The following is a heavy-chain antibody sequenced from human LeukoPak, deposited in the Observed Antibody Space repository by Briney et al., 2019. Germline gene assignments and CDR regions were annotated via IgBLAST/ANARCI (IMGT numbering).Heavy chain of an antibody. D-gene: IGHD6-19*01. J-gene: IGHJ4*02. V-gene: IGHV4-39*01. Sequence: SETLSLTCTVSGGSINSDSYYWGWIRQPPGKGLEWIGSIYYSGNAFYNPSLKSRVTISLDTSKNQFSLRLSSVTAADTAVYYCAATIREQCWNYWGQGTLVTVSS. CDR1: GGSINSDSYY. CDR3: AATIREQCWNY. CDR2: IYYSGNA.